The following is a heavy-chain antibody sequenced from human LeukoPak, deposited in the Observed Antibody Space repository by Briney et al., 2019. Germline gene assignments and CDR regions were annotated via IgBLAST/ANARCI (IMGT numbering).Heavy chain of an antibody. CDR3: ARDNYTPEVAIDY. D-gene: IGHD3-3*01. CDR1: GFTFSSYG. V-gene: IGHV3-23*01. J-gene: IGHJ4*02. CDR2: ISGSGGST. Sequence: GGSLRLSCAASGFTFSSYGMSWVRQAPGKGLEGVSAISGSGGSTYYADSVKGRFTISRDNSKNTLYLQMYSLRAEDTAVYYCARDNYTPEVAIDYWGQGTLVTVSS.